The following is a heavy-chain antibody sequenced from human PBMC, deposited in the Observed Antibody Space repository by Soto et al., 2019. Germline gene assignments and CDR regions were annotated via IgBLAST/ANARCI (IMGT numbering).Heavy chain of an antibody. V-gene: IGHV1-18*01. D-gene: IGHD1-26*01. Sequence: QVQLVQSGPEVKKPGASVKVSCKGSGYTFSNYCGTWVRQAPGQGLERMGWVSAYNRNTDYAQKFENRATMTIDTSTNPAYLELRGLTPDDTAVYYCARERRWEPLLYWGQGTL. CDR3: ARERRWEPLLY. J-gene: IGHJ4*02. CDR1: GYTFSNYC. CDR2: VSAYNRNT.